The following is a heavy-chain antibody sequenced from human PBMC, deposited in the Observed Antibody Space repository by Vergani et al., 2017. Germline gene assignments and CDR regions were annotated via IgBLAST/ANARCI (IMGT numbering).Heavy chain of an antibody. CDR3: GKETDVYPDSGSSNGLDY. Sequence: EVQLLESGGGLVQPGGSLRLSCAASGFTFSSYAMSWVRQAPGKGLEWVSVIIGSVGSTYSADSVKGRFTISRDNSKTPLYLQMNSLRAEDTAVYYCGKETDVYPDSGSSNGLDYWGQGTLVTVSS. D-gene: IGHD1-26*01. CDR1: GFTFSSYA. J-gene: IGHJ4*02. CDR2: IIGSVGST. V-gene: IGHV3-23*01.